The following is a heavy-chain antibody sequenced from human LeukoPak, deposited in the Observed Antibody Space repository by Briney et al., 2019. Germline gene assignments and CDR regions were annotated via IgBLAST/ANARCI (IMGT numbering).Heavy chain of an antibody. CDR2: INEGGNEK. J-gene: IGHJ4*02. CDR3: ARGPVKGGGYFDY. D-gene: IGHD1-26*01. Sequence: GGSLRLSCAASGFTFRNYWMSWVRQVPGKGLEWVVNINEGGNEKNYVDSVKGRFTASRDNAQNSLYLQMNSLRVEDTAVYYCARGPVKGGGYFDYWGQGTLVTVSS. V-gene: IGHV3-7*03. CDR1: GFTFRNYW.